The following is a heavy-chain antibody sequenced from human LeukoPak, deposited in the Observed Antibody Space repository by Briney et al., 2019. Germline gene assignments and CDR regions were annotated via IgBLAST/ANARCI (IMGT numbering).Heavy chain of an antibody. Sequence: PSETLSLTCTVSGGSISSYYWTWIRQPPGKGLEWIGHMYFGGKTNYNPSLKSRATISIDTSKKQFSLKLKSVTAADTAVYYCARIPGDRPDDWGQGTLVTVS. CDR2: MYFGGKT. V-gene: IGHV4-59*01. J-gene: IGHJ4*02. D-gene: IGHD7-27*01. CDR1: GGSISSYY. CDR3: ARIPGDRPDD.